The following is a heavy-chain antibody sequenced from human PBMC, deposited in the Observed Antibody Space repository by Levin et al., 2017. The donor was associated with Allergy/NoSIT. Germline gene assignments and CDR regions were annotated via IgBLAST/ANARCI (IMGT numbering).Heavy chain of an antibody. D-gene: IGHD3-10*01. CDR2: INSDGSST. Sequence: GGSLRLSCAASGFTFSSYWMHWVRQAPGKGLVWVSRINSDGSSTSYADSVKGRFTISRDNAKNTLYLQMNSLRAEDTAVYYGARGDLWFGELGGGAFDSWGEGTMVTVSS. V-gene: IGHV3-74*01. CDR3: ARGDLWFGELGGGAFDS. CDR1: GFTFSSYW. J-gene: IGHJ3*02.